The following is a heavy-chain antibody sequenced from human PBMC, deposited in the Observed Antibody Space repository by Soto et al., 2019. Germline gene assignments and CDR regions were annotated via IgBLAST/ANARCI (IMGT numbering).Heavy chain of an antibody. CDR3: ARASCSGGSCYLGNWFDP. V-gene: IGHV1-69*02. CDR2: IIPILGIA. D-gene: IGHD2-15*01. J-gene: IGHJ5*02. Sequence: QVQLVQSGAEVKKPGSSVKVSCKASGGTFSSYTISWVRQAPGQGLEWMGRIIPILGIANYAQKFQGRVTITADKSTSTAYMELSSLRSEDTAVYYCARASCSGGSCYLGNWFDPWGQGTLVTVSS. CDR1: GGTFSSYT.